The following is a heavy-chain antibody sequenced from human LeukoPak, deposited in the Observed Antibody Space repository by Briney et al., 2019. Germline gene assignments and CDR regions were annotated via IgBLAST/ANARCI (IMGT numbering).Heavy chain of an antibody. V-gene: IGHV1-46*01. J-gene: IGHJ4*02. D-gene: IGHD3-22*01. CDR3: ARGALSFYYDDSSGPQAFGY. Sequence: ASVKVSCKASGYTFTSYYMHWVRQAPGQGLEWMGIINPSGGSTSYAQKFQGRVTMTRDTSTSTVYMELSSLRSEDTAVYYCARGALSFYYDDSSGPQAFGYWGQGTLVTVSS. CDR1: GYTFTSYY. CDR2: INPSGGST.